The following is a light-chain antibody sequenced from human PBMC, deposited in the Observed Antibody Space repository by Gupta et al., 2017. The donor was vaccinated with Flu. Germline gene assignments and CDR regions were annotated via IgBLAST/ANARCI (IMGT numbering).Light chain of an antibody. CDR2: DTS. J-gene: IGKJ3*01. Sequence: IGLTQSPDTLSLSPGERATLSCRASQSVSDQQTPGQAPRLVIYDTSLRASGVPDRFSGSGSGTDFTLTITAAEPQDSGIFFCQLYGGSPFTFGPGTKVDL. CDR3: QLYGGSPFT. V-gene: IGKV3-20*01. CDR1: QSVS.